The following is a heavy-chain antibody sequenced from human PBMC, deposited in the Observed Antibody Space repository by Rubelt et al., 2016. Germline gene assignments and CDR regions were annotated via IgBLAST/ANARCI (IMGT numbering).Heavy chain of an antibody. D-gene: IGHD3-10*01. V-gene: IGHV4-34*01. Sequence: QVQLQQWGAGLLKPSETLSLTCAVYGGSFSGYYWSWIRQPPGKGLEWIGEINHSGSTNYNPSLKSRVTISVDTSKNPFSLTLSFVTAADTAVYYCARVVGDWITRISMFDYWGQGTLVTVSS. CDR3: ARVVGDWITRISMFDY. CDR2: INHSGST. CDR1: GGSFSGYY. J-gene: IGHJ4*02.